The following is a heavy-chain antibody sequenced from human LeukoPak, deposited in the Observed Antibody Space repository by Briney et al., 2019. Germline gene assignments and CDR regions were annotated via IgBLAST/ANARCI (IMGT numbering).Heavy chain of an antibody. CDR3: AKADKRGYYSFDY. CDR2: ISGDGGFT. CDR1: GFTFDDYA. V-gene: IGHV3-43*02. Sequence: GGSLRLSCAASGFTFDDYAIHWVRQAPGKGLEWVSLISGDGGFTYYADSVKGRFTISRDNSKNSLYLQMNSLRTEDTAFYYCAKADKRGYYSFDYWGQGTLVTVSS. D-gene: IGHD2-15*01. J-gene: IGHJ4*02.